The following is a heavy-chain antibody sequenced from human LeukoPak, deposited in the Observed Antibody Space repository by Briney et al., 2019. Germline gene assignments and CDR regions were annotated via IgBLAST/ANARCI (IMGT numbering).Heavy chain of an antibody. CDR2: ISYDGSNK. J-gene: IGHJ4*02. V-gene: IGHV3-30*18. CDR3: AKATRAFDWLFDY. CDR1: GFTFSSYG. D-gene: IGHD3-9*01. Sequence: PGGSLRLSYAASGFTFSSYGTHWVRQAPGKGLEWVAVISYDGSNKYYADSVKGRFTISRDNSKNTLYLQMNSLRAEDTAVYYCAKATRAFDWLFDYWGQGTLVTVSS.